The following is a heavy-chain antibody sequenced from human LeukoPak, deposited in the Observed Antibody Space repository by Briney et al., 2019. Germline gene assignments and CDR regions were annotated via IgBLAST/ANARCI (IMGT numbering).Heavy chain of an antibody. J-gene: IGHJ4*02. CDR2: IIPTSGLA. D-gene: IGHD5-24*01. CDR3: ARAPPRLDGYILYY. CDR1: GCTITNLA. V-gene: IGHV1-69*04. Sequence: ASVKVSCKASGCTITNLAISWLRQAPGQGLEWMGRIIPTSGLASYAQKFQGRVTITADKSTSTAYMELSSLRSEDTAVYYCARAPPRLDGYILYYWGQGTLVTVSS.